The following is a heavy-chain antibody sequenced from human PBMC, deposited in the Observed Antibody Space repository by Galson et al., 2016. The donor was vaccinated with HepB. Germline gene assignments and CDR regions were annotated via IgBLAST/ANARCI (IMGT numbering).Heavy chain of an antibody. Sequence: SETLSLTCTVSGGSISSNTYYWGWIRQPPGKGLEWIGNIYYSGSTYYNPSLKSRAIISVDTSKNQFSLKMTSVTAADTAVYYCARHVGGNWGDWFDPWGQGTLVTASS. CDR2: IYYSGST. V-gene: IGHV4-39*07. D-gene: IGHD7-27*01. J-gene: IGHJ5*01. CDR1: GGSISSNTYY. CDR3: ARHVGGNWGDWFDP.